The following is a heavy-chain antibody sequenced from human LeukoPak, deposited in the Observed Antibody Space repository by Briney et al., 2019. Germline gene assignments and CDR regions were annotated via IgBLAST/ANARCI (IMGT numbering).Heavy chain of an antibody. Sequence: GGSLRLSCAASGFTVSSNYMSWVRQAPGKGLEWASVIYSGGSTYYADSVKGRFTISRDNSKNTLYLQMNSLRAEDTAVYYCARGDASEYYFDYWGQGTLVTVSS. J-gene: IGHJ4*02. CDR1: GFTVSSNY. V-gene: IGHV3-53*01. D-gene: IGHD2-2*01. CDR2: IYSGGST. CDR3: ARGDASEYYFDY.